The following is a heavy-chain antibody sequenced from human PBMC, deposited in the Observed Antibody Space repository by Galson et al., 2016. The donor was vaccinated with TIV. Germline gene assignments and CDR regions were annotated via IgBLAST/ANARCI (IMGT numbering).Heavy chain of an antibody. CDR1: GFTLSDYY. V-gene: IGHV3-11*01. J-gene: IGHJ6*02. D-gene: IGHD1-26*01. CDR2: ITYSGSSK. Sequence: SLRLSCAASGFTLSDYYMSWIRQAPGKGLEWLSYITYSGSSKYGADSVKGRPTISRDIAKNSMYLDINTLRVEDTAVDYLARYSGKSFAMDVWGQGTTVTVS. CDR3: ARYSGKSFAMDV.